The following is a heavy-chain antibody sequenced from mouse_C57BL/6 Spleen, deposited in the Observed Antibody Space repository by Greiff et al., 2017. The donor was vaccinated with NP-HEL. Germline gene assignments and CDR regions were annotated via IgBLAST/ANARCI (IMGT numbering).Heavy chain of an antibody. D-gene: IGHD4-1*01. V-gene: IGHV1-9*01. CDR2: LLPGSGST. CDR3: ASWDWDGGYFDV. J-gene: IGHJ1*03. CDR1: GYTFTGYW. Sequence: QVQLQQSGAELMKPGASVKLSCKATGYTFTGYWIEWVKQRPGHGLEWIGELLPGSGSTNYNEKFKGKATFTADTSSNTAYMQLSSLTTGDSAIYCCASWDWDGGYFDVWGTGTTVTVSS.